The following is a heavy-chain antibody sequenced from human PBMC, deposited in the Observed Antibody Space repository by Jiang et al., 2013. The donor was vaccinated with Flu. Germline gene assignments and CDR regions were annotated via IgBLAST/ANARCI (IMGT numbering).Heavy chain of an antibody. CDR3: ATRRGGFGELFWYFDY. CDR2: IIPMFGTA. CDR1: GGTFSTYA. V-gene: IGHV1-69*06. J-gene: IGHJ4*02. Sequence: SVKVSCKASGGTFSTYAVSWVRQAPGQGLEWPGEGLEWMGGIIPMFGTANYAQKFQGRVTITADKSTSTAYMELSSLRSEDTAVYYCATRRGGFGELFWYFDYWGQGTLVTVSS. D-gene: IGHD3-10*01.